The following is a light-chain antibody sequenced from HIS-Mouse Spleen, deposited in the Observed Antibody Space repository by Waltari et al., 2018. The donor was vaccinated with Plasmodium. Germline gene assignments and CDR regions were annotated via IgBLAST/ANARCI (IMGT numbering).Light chain of an antibody. Sequence: SYELTQPPSVSVSPGQTARITCSGDALPKQYAYWYQQKPGQAPVLVIYKDRKRPSGIPERFSGSSSGTTVTLTISGVQAEDEADYYCQSADSSGTYQVFGGGTKLTVL. V-gene: IGLV3-25*03. J-gene: IGLJ2*01. CDR3: QSADSSGTYQV. CDR1: ALPKQY. CDR2: KDR.